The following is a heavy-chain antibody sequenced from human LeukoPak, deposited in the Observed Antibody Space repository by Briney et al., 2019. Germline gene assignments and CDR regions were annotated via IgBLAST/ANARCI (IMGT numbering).Heavy chain of an antibody. J-gene: IGHJ4*02. CDR1: GSTFSIYV. D-gene: IGHD1-26*01. CDR3: ARKSGTYNGFDY. V-gene: IGHV3-23*01. CDR2: ISGSGGST. Sequence: GGSLRLSCAASGSTFSIYVMNWVRQAPGKGLEWVSGISGSGGSTYYADSVKGRFTISRDNSKNTLYLQMNTLRAEDTAVYYCARKSGTYNGFDYWGQGILVTVSS.